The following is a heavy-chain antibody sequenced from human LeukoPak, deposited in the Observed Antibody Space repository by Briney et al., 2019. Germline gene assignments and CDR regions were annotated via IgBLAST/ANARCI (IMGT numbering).Heavy chain of an antibody. V-gene: IGHV4-4*07. CDR3: ARGGNWNSYYFGY. D-gene: IGHD1-1*01. CDR1: GGSISSYY. Sequence: SETLSLTCTVSGGSISSYYWSWIRQPAGKGLEWIGRIYTSGSTSYNPSLKSRVTISLDTSKNQFSLNLSSVTAADTAVYYCARGGNWNSYYFGYWGQGTLVTVSS. J-gene: IGHJ4*02. CDR2: IYTSGST.